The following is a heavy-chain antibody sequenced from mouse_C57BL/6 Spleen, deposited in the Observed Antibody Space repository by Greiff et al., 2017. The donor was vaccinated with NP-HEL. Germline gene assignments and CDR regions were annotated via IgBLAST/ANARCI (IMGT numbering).Heavy chain of an antibody. CDR3: GILGPSFDY. CDR1: GYAFSSSW. CDR2: IYPGDGDT. V-gene: IGHV1-82*01. D-gene: IGHD4-1*01. Sequence: QVQLQQSGPELVKPGASVKISCKASGYAFSSSWMNWVKQRPGKGLEWIGRIYPGDGDTNYNGKFKGKATLTADKSSSTAYMQLSSLTSEDSAVYFCGILGPSFDYWGQGTTLTVSS. J-gene: IGHJ2*01.